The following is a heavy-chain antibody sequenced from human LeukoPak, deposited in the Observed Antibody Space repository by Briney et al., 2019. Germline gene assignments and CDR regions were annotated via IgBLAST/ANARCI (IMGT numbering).Heavy chain of an antibody. CDR2: IYSGGST. V-gene: IGHV3-66*01. CDR3: ARGLLWFGEFHY. D-gene: IGHD3-10*01. Sequence: PGGSLRLSCAASGFTVSSNFMSWVRQAPGKGLEWVSVIYSGGSTYYADSVKGRFTISRDNSKNTLYLQMSSLRAEDTAVYYCARGLLWFGEFHYWGQGTLVTVSS. CDR1: GFTVSSNF. J-gene: IGHJ4*02.